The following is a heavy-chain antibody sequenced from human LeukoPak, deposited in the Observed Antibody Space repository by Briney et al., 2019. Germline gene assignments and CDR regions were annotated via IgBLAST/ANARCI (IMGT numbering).Heavy chain of an antibody. CDR2: IYSGGST. Sequence: QPGGSLRLSCAASGFTVSSNYMSWVRQAPGKGLEWVSVIYSGGSTYYADSVKGRFTISRDNSKNTLYLQMNSLRAEDTAVYYCARVGKGAAAGTDYWGQGTLVTVSS. CDR3: ARVGKGAAAGTDY. J-gene: IGHJ4*02. CDR1: GFTVSSNY. D-gene: IGHD6-13*01. V-gene: IGHV3-66*02.